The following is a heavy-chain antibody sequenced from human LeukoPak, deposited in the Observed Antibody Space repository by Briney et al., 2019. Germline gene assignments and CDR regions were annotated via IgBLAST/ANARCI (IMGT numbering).Heavy chain of an antibody. CDR1: GYRFTSYW. D-gene: IGHD2-2*01. J-gene: IGHJ4*02. V-gene: IGHV5-51*01. Sequence: GESLKISCKGSGYRFTSYWIAWVRQMPGKGLEWMGIIHPGDSDARYGPSFQGQVTISADKSISTAYLQWSSLKASDTAMYYCAGLITVVVPAAHYWRQGTLVTVSS. CDR2: IHPGDSDA. CDR3: AGLITVVVPAAHY.